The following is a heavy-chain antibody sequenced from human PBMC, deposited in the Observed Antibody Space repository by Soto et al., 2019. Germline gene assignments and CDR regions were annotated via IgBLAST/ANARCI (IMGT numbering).Heavy chain of an antibody. CDR3: ARVGYDSSGYYHYYFDY. CDR1: GGSISSYY. V-gene: IGHV4-4*07. J-gene: IGHJ4*02. D-gene: IGHD3-22*01. Sequence: NPSETLSLTCTVSGGSISSYYWSWIRQPAGKGLEWIGRIYTSGSTNYNPSLKSRVAMSVDTSKNQFSLKLSSVTAADTAVYYCARVGYDSSGYYHYYFDYWGQGTLVTVSS. CDR2: IYTSGST.